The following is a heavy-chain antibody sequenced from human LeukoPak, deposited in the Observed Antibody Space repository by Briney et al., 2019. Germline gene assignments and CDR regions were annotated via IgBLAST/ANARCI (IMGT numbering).Heavy chain of an antibody. V-gene: IGHV3-30-3*01. CDR3: ARVPYGDYAWSPHPFDY. D-gene: IGHD4-17*01. J-gene: IGHJ4*02. Sequence: GGSLRLSCAASGFTFSSYAMHWVRQAPGKGLEWVAVISYDGSNKYYADSVKGRFTISRDNSKNTLYLQMNSLRAEDTAVYYCARVPYGDYAWSPHPFDYWGQGTLVTVSS. CDR1: GFTFSSYA. CDR2: ISYDGSNK.